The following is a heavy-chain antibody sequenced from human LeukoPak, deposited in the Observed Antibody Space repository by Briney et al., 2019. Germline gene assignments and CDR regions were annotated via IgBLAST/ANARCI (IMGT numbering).Heavy chain of an antibody. CDR3: ARTNYYYDSSGYFVYYFDY. D-gene: IGHD3-22*01. V-gene: IGHV4-4*07. Sequence: SSETLSLTCTVSGGSISSYYWSWIRQPAGKGLEWIGRIYTSGSTNYNPSLKSRVTMSVDTSKSQFSLKLSSVTAADTAVCYCARTNYYYDSSGYFVYYFDYWGQGTLVTVSS. J-gene: IGHJ4*02. CDR1: GGSISSYY. CDR2: IYTSGST.